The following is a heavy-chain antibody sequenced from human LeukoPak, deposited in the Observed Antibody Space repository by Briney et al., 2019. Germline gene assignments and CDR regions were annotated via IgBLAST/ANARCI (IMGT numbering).Heavy chain of an antibody. J-gene: IGHJ3*02. D-gene: IGHD3-10*01. CDR3: ARVPPWFGGPPGAFDI. Sequence: SETLSLTCTVSGGSISSGGYYWSWIRQPAGKGPEWIGRIYTSGSTNYNPSLKSRVTISVDTSKNQFSLKLSSVTAADTAVYYCARVPPWFGGPPGAFDIWGQGTMVTVSS. CDR2: IYTSGST. V-gene: IGHV4-61*02. CDR1: GGSISSGGYY.